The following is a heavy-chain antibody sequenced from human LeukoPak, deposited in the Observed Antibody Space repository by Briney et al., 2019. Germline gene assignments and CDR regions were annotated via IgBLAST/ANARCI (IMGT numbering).Heavy chain of an antibody. Sequence: TASETLSLTCTVSGGSISSGSYYWSWIRQPAGKGLEWIGRIYTSGSTNYNPSLKSRVTISVDTSKNQFSLTLSSVTAADTAVYYCARGQWLTTVIIDYWGQGTLVTVSS. J-gene: IGHJ4*02. CDR1: GGSISSGSYY. V-gene: IGHV4-61*02. CDR2: IYTSGST. CDR3: ARGQWLTTVIIDY. D-gene: IGHD4-17*01.